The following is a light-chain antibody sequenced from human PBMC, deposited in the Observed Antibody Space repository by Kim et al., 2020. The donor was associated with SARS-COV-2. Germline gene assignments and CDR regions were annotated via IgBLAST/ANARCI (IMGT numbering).Light chain of an antibody. CDR1: STDGGTYIY. CDR2: DVN. J-gene: IGLJ1*01. V-gene: IGLV2-14*03. Sequence: GQSITSSSTTTSTDGGTYIYVAWYQQYPGKAPNLMIYDVNQRPSGISNRFSGSKSGNTASLTISGLQAEDEADYYCSSYATSRSYVFGTGTKVTVL. CDR3: SSYATSRSYV.